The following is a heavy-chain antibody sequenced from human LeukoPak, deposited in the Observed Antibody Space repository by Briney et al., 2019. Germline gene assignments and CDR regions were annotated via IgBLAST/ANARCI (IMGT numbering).Heavy chain of an antibody. Sequence: SETLSLTCIVSGGSVSGYYWGWIRQPPGRGLEWIGYVYYSGSTNYNPSFKSRITISVDTSRNQFSLQLSSVTAADAAVYYCARIHRYCSGGACYVLDNWGQGTLVAVSS. CDR1: GGSVSGYY. CDR2: VYYSGST. V-gene: IGHV4-59*02. D-gene: IGHD2-15*01. J-gene: IGHJ4*02. CDR3: ARIHRYCSGGACYVLDN.